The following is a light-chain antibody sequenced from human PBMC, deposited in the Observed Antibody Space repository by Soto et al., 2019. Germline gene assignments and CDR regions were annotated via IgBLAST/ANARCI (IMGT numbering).Light chain of an antibody. Sequence: QPVLTQPASVSGSPGQSITISCTGTSSDVGGYNYVSWYQQHPGKAPKFMIYEVSNRPSGVSNRFSGSKSGNTASLTISGLQAEDEADYYCSSYTTSSTHWVFGGGTKLTVL. CDR3: SSYTTSSTHWV. CDR2: EVS. J-gene: IGLJ3*02. V-gene: IGLV2-14*01. CDR1: SSDVGGYNY.